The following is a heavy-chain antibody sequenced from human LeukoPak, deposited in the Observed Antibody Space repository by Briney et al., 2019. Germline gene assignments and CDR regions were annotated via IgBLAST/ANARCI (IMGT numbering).Heavy chain of an antibody. V-gene: IGHV4-4*09. CDR3: ASLKVSLVLGAISYYMDV. Sequence: SETLSLTCTVSGASITNFYWSWVRRPPGNGLEWIGYIYPSGTTNYNPSLQSRVTMSLDTSKNQLSLRLSSVTAADTAVYFCASLKVSLVLGAISYYMDVWGKGTTVTVSS. J-gene: IGHJ6*03. CDR1: GASITNFY. CDR2: IYPSGTT. D-gene: IGHD4/OR15-4a*01.